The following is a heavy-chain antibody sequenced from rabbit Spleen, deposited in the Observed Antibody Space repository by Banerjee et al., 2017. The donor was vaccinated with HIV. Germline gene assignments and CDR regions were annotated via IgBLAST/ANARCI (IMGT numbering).Heavy chain of an antibody. V-gene: IGHV1S7*01. CDR3: VRDLAGVIGWNFGW. J-gene: IGHJ4*01. CDR1: GFSFSSSFY. CDR2: IDPVFGST. Sequence: QLVESGGGLVQPEGSQTLTCTASGFSFSSSFYMSWVRQAPGKGLEWIGYIDPVFGSTYYATWVNGRFTISSHNAQNTLYLQLNSLTAADTATYFCVRDLAGVIGWNFGWWGPGTLVTVS. D-gene: IGHD4-1*01.